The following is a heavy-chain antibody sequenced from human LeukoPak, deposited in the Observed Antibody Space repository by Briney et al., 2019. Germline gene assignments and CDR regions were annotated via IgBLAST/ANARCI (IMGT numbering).Heavy chain of an antibody. CDR1: GFTFHNSA. V-gene: IGHV1-58*02. D-gene: IGHD3-3*01. CDR2: IVLGSGNT. J-gene: IGHJ5*02. CDR3: ADQRGASLHDFWSTRLFDP. Sequence: GTSVKVSCXASGFTFHNSAMQWVRQARGQRLEWIGWIVLGSGNTVYSHKFHDRVIITRDMSTSTVYMELDSLGSEDTAVYYCADQRGASLHDFWSTRLFDPWGQGTLVTVSS.